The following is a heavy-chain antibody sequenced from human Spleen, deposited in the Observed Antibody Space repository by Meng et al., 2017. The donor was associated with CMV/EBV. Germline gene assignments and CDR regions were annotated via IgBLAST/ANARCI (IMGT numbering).Heavy chain of an antibody. CDR2: VYYSGST. CDR3: ARQIVVGLNWFDP. Sequence: SGASIGSSTDYWGWIRQPPGKGLEWIGSVYYSGSTYYTPSLKSRVTMSVDTSKNQFFLKLISVTAADTAVYYCARQIVVGLNWFDPWGQGTLVTVSS. J-gene: IGHJ5*02. CDR1: GASIGSSTDY. V-gene: IGHV4-39*07. D-gene: IGHD3-22*01.